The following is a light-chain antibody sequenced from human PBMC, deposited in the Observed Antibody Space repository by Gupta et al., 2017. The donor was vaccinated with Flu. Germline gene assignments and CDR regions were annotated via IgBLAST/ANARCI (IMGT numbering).Light chain of an antibody. Sequence: SSELTQDPAVSVALGQTVRITCQGDSLRSYYASWYQQKPGQAPLLLAYGNNNRHSGSPDRVSGSSSGHTAAVTIAGAQAEEEADYYCNSRDRRGNNHVLFGGGTKLTVL. V-gene: IGLV3-19*01. CDR3: NSRDRRGNNHVL. CDR2: GNN. J-gene: IGLJ2*01. CDR1: SLRSYY.